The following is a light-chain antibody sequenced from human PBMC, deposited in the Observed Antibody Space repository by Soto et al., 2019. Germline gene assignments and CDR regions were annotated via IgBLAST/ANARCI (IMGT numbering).Light chain of an antibody. CDR1: QSNSSN. CDR3: QQSYSIPIT. V-gene: IGKV1-39*01. J-gene: IGKJ5*01. Sequence: DIQMTQSPSSLSASVGDRVTITCRASQSNSSNLNWYQQKPGKAPKLLIYGASSLQSGVTSRFSGSGSGTDFTLTLSSLQPEDFATYYCQQSYSIPITFGQGTRLEIK. CDR2: GAS.